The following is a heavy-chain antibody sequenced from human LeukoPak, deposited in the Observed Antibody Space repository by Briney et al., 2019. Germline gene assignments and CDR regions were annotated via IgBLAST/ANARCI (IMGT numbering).Heavy chain of an antibody. CDR1: GGSFSGYY. D-gene: IGHD2-2*01. J-gene: IGHJ6*02. V-gene: IGHV4-34*01. CDR3: ARGFGPDIVVEPAAPYYYYGMDV. CDR2: INHGGST. Sequence: SETLSLTCAVYGGSFSGYYWSWIRQPPGKGLEWIGEINHGGSTNYNQSLKSRVTMSVDTSKNQFSLQLSSVTAADTAVYYCARGFGPDIVVEPAAPYYYYGMDVWGQGTTVTVPS.